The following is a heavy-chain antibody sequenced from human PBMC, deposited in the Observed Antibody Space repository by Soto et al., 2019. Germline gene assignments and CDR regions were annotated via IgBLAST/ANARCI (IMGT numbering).Heavy chain of an antibody. CDR3: AKSQGEPQLVYAFDI. CDR1: GFTFSTFS. J-gene: IGHJ3*02. Sequence: GVSLRLSCVASGFTFSTFSLHWVRQAPGKGLQWVAAISYDGANQYYADFVQVRFTISRDNSKNILFLQMNSLSAEDTAVYYCAKSQGEPQLVYAFDIWGQGTKVTVSS. D-gene: IGHD3-10*01. CDR2: ISYDGANQ. V-gene: IGHV3-30-3*02.